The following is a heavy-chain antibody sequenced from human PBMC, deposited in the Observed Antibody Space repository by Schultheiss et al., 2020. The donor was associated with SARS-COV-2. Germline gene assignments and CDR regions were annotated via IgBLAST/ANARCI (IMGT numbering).Heavy chain of an antibody. CDR2: IYHSGTT. V-gene: IGHV4-38-2*02. Sequence: SQTLSLTCAVSGYSISSGYYWGWIRQPPGKGLEWIGSIYHSGTTNYNPSLKSRVTISVDTSKNQFSLTLSSVTAADTAVYYCARDAETSDYWGQGTLVTVSS. CDR3: ARDAETSDY. J-gene: IGHJ4*02. CDR1: GYSISSGYY. D-gene: IGHD1-14*01.